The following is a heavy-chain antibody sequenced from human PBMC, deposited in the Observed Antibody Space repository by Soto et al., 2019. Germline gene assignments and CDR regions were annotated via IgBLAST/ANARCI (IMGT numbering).Heavy chain of an antibody. CDR2: ISSSSSYT. D-gene: IGHD2-15*01. CDR3: ARGPTEYCSGGSCYRDGAFDI. CDR1: GITLSGFY. V-gene: IGHV3-11*05. J-gene: IGHJ3*02. Sequence: GGCLRLSWAASGITLSGFYMGWNRQAPGEGRGGGSYISSSSSYTNHADSVKGRFTISRDNAKNSLYLQMSSLRAEDTAVYYCARGPTEYCSGGSCYRDGAFDIWGQGTMVTVSS.